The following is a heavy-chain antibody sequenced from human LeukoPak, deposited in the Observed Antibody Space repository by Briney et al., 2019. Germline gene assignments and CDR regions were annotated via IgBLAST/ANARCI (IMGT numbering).Heavy chain of an antibody. J-gene: IGHJ4*02. CDR3: ARVLEAAAGASGY. V-gene: IGHV4-31*03. Sequence: SQTLSLTCTVSGGSISSGGYYWHWIRQHPGKGLEWIGYIYFSGSTSYNPSPKSRVTRSIDPAKNQFPPKLTSVTAADTAVYSCARVLEAAAGASGYWGQGTLVTVSS. CDR1: GGSISSGGYY. CDR2: IYFSGST. D-gene: IGHD6-13*01.